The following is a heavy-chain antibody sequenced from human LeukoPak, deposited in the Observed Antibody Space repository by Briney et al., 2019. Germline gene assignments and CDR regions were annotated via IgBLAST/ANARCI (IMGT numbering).Heavy chain of an antibody. CDR2: IKSKTDGGTT. CDR1: GFTFIYAW. CDR3: TTDPAYCGGDCPPY. Sequence: GGSLRLSCAASGFTFIYAWMTWVRQAPGKGLEWVGRIKSKTDGGTTDYAAPVEGRFTISRDDSKATLSLQMNSLKTDDTAVYYCTTDPAYCGGDCPPYWGQGTPVTVSS. V-gene: IGHV3-15*01. J-gene: IGHJ4*02. D-gene: IGHD2-21*02.